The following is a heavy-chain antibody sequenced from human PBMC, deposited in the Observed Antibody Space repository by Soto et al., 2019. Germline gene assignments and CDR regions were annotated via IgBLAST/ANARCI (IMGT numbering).Heavy chain of an antibody. CDR2: VWFDGTRK. J-gene: IGHJ6*02. CDR3: ARDKRTLYYYYYGMDV. CDR1: GFTVSSNY. V-gene: IGHV3-33*08. Sequence: GGSLRLSCAASGFTVSSNYMSWVRQAPGKGLEWVALVWFDGTRKYYEDSVKGRFTISRDNSKNTLDLQMNSLGAEDTAVYYCARDKRTLYYYYYGMDVWGQGTTVTVSS.